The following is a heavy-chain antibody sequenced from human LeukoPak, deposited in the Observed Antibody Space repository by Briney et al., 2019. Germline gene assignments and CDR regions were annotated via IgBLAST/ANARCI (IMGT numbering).Heavy chain of an antibody. J-gene: IGHJ4*02. CDR2: IYYSGSI. CDR1: GGSISTYY. D-gene: IGHD6-6*01. CDR3: ARAPSAKNSSPYFFDY. V-gene: IGHV4-59*01. Sequence: KTSETLSLTCTVSGGSISTYYWSWIRQPPGKGLEWIGYIYYSGSINYNPSLKSRVTISVDTSKNQFSLKLSSVTAADTAVYYCARAPSAKNSSPYFFDYWGQGTLVTVSS.